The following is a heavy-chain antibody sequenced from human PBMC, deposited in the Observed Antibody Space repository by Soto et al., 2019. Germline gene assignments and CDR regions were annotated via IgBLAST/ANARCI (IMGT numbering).Heavy chain of an antibody. J-gene: IGHJ6*02. CDR2: IDPSDSYT. CDR1: GYSFTSYW. Sequence: PGESLKISCKGSGYSFTSYWISWVRQMPGKGLEWMGRIDPSDSYTNYSPSFQGHVTTSADKSISTAYLQWSSLKASDTAMYYCARRAEYCSSTSCQMDVWGQGTTVTVSS. V-gene: IGHV5-10-1*01. D-gene: IGHD2-2*01. CDR3: ARRAEYCSSTSCQMDV.